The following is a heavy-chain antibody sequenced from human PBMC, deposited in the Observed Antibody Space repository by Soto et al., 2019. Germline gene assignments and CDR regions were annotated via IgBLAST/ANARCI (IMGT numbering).Heavy chain of an antibody. J-gene: IGHJ5*02. D-gene: IGHD1-1*01. CDR2: IYNSGST. V-gene: IGHV4-59*01. CDR3: VRAHTAPTGHRVDFFDP. CDR1: RGSISSYD. Sequence: SETVSLTCIVSRGSISSYDWSWIRQPPGEGLEWIGNIYNSGSTHYNPSLKSRVTISADMSKNQFSLKLSSVTAADTAVYYCVRAHTAPTGHRVDFFDPWGQGTLVTVSS.